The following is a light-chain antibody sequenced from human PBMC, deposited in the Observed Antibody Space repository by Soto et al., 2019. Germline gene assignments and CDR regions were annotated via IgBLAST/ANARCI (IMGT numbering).Light chain of an antibody. CDR3: QQYGRSPALFT. Sequence: ESVLTQSPGPLSLSPGERATLSCRASQRVSKNYLAWYQQKPGQAPMLLIYGASSRATGIPDRLSGGGSGTDFTLTISRREPEDFAVYYCQQYGRSPALFTFGPGTKVD. CDR1: QRVSKNY. V-gene: IGKV3-20*01. J-gene: IGKJ3*01. CDR2: GAS.